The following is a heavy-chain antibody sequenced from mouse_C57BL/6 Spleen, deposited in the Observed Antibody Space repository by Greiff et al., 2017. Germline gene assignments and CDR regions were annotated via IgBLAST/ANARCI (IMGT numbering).Heavy chain of an antibody. J-gene: IGHJ1*03. CDR3: AMKGTTVDWYFDV. CDR1: GYTFTSYW. V-gene: IGHV1-74*01. Sequence: QVQLQQPGAELVKPGASVKVSCKASGYTFTSYWMHWVKQRPGQGLEWIGRIHPSDSDTNYNQKFKGKATFTVDKSSSTAYMQLSSLTSEDSAVYYCAMKGTTVDWYFDVWGTGTTVTVSS. D-gene: IGHD1-1*01. CDR2: IHPSDSDT.